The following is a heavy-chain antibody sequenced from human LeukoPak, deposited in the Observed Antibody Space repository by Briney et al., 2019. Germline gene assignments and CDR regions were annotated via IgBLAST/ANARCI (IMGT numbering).Heavy chain of an antibody. J-gene: IGHJ4*02. Sequence: PSETLSLPCTVSGGSITGYYWSWLRQPPGKGLEWIGYIYYRGSTNYNPSLKSRVIMSVDTSKNQFSLNLTSVTAADTAVYYCARHDSALYYFDYWGQGTPVTVSS. V-gene: IGHV4-59*08. CDR1: GGSITGYY. D-gene: IGHD3-22*01. CDR2: IYYRGST. CDR3: ARHDSALYYFDY.